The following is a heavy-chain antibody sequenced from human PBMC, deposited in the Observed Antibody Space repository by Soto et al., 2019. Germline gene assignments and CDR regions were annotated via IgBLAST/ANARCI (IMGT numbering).Heavy chain of an antibody. Sequence: QVQLQESGPGLVKPSQTLSLTCTVSGGSISSGDYYWSWIRQPPGKGLEWIGYIYYSGSTYYNPSLKSRVTISVDTSKNQFSLKLSSVTAADTAVYYCARERGMTTVTSYWYFDLWGRGTLVTVSS. CDR2: IYYSGST. V-gene: IGHV4-30-4*01. J-gene: IGHJ2*01. D-gene: IGHD4-17*01. CDR1: GGSISSGDYY. CDR3: ARERGMTTVTSYWYFDL.